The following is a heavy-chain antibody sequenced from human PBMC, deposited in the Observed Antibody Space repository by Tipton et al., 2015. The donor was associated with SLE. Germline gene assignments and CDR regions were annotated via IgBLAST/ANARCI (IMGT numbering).Heavy chain of an antibody. D-gene: IGHD6-13*01. V-gene: IGHV4-34*01. CDR2: INHTGST. J-gene: IGHJ2*01. CDR1: GGSLSDYY. CDR3: ARVSGYDSGWYTWYFDL. Sequence: TLSLTCAVYGGSLSDYYWSWIRQPPGKGLEWIGKINHTGSTNYNPSLKSRVIISVDTSKNQFSLKLSSVTAADTGVYYCARVSGYDSGWYTWYFDLWGRGTLITVSS.